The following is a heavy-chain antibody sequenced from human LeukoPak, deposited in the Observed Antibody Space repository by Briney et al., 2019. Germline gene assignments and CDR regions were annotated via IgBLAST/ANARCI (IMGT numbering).Heavy chain of an antibody. CDR1: GYTFTGYY. CDR2: INPNSGGT. J-gene: IGHJ4*02. CDR3: AKVLSGYCSSTSCPSEADY. D-gene: IGHD2-2*03. Sequence: ASVKVSCKASGYTFTGYYMHWVRQAPGQGLEWMGWINPNSGGTNYAQKFQGRVTMTRDTSISTAYMELSRLRSDDTAVYYCAKVLSGYCSSTSCPSEADYWGQGTLVTVSS. V-gene: IGHV1-2*02.